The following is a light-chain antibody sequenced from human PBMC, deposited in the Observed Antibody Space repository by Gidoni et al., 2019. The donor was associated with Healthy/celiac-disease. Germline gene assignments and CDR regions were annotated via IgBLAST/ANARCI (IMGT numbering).Light chain of an antibody. Sequence: IQMTQSPSSLSASVGDRVTITCRASQSISSYLNWYQQKPGKAPKPLIYAASSLQSGGPSRFSGCGSGRDFTLTISSLQPEDVATYYCQQSYSTPLTFGGGTKVEIK. CDR2: AAS. CDR1: QSISSY. CDR3: QQSYSTPLT. J-gene: IGKJ4*01. V-gene: IGKV1-39*01.